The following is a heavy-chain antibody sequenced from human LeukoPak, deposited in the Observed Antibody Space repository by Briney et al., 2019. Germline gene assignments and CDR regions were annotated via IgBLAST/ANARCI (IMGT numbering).Heavy chain of an antibody. CDR3: ARAGSQTGYYYYMDV. D-gene: IGHD1-26*01. J-gene: IGHJ6*03. V-gene: IGHV3-21*01. CDR1: GFTFSSYS. CDR2: ISSSSSYI. Sequence: GGSLRLSCAASGFTFSSYSMNWVRQAPGRGLEWVSSISSSSSYIYYADSVKGRFTISRDNAKNSLYLQMNSLRAEDTAVYYCARAGSQTGYYYYMDVWGKGTTVTVSS.